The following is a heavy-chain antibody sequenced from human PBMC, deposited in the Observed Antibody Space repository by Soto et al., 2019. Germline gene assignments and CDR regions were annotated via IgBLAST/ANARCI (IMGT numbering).Heavy chain of an antibody. CDR2: ISYDGSNK. Sequence: LRLSCAASGFTFSSYGMHWVRQAPGKGLEWVAVISYDGSNKYYADSVKGRFTISRDNSKNTLYLQMNSLRAEDTAVYYCAKVYAMVRGVEVSYYGMDVWGQGTTVTVSS. CDR3: AKVYAMVRGVEVSYYGMDV. D-gene: IGHD3-10*01. CDR1: GFTFSSYG. V-gene: IGHV3-30*18. J-gene: IGHJ6*02.